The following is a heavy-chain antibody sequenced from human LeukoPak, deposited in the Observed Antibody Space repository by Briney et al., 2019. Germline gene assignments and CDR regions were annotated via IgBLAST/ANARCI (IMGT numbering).Heavy chain of an antibody. V-gene: IGHV3-21*01. Sequence: GGSLRLSCAASGFTFSSYSMNWVRQAPGKGLEWVSSISSSSSYIYYADSVKGRFTISRDNAKNSLYLQMNSLRAEDTAVYYCARVLWGIAARPGDAFDIWGQGTMVTVSS. CDR1: GFTFSSYS. CDR3: ARVLWGIAARPGDAFDI. J-gene: IGHJ3*02. CDR2: ISSSSSYI. D-gene: IGHD6-6*01.